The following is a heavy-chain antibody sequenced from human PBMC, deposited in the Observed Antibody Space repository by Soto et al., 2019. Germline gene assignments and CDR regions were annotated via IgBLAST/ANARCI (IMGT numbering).Heavy chain of an antibody. Sequence: QFQLVESGGGVVQPGRSLRLSCAASGFSFSDYGMHWVRQAPGKGLEWVAVIWYDGNNKYYVDSVKGRFTISRDNSKNTVYLQMNSLRAEDTAVYYGARGSHNWNSEKFYYYYHMDVWGQGTTVTVSS. J-gene: IGHJ6*02. CDR3: ARGSHNWNSEKFYYYYHMDV. V-gene: IGHV3-33*01. CDR2: IWYDGNNK. D-gene: IGHD1-20*01. CDR1: GFSFSDYG.